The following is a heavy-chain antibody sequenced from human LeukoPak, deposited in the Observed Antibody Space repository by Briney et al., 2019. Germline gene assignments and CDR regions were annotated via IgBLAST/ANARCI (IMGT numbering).Heavy chain of an antibody. Sequence: SVKVSCKASGGTFSSYAISWVRQAPGQGLEWMGRIIPILGIANYAQKFQGRVTITADKSTSTAYMELSSLRSEDTAVYYCAREPSIAAAGTPYYFDYWGQGTLVTVSS. V-gene: IGHV1-69*04. CDR2: IIPILGIA. D-gene: IGHD6-13*01. CDR3: AREPSIAAAGTPYYFDY. J-gene: IGHJ4*02. CDR1: GGTFSSYA.